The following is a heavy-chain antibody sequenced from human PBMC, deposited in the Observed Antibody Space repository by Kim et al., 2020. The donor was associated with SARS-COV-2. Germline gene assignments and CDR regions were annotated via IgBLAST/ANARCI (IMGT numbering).Heavy chain of an antibody. J-gene: IGHJ4*02. D-gene: IGHD2-15*01. V-gene: IGHV3-23*01. CDR3: AKLGYCSGGSCYSSIDY. Sequence: VKGRFTISRDNSKNTLYLQMNSMRAEDTAVYYCAKLGYCSGGSCYSSIDYWGQGTLVTVSS.